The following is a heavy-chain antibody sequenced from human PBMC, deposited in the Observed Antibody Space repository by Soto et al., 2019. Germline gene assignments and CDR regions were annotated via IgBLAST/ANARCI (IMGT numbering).Heavy chain of an antibody. CDR2: ISGSGGST. CDR3: AKSPGVVVVVAYYFDY. D-gene: IGHD2-15*01. Sequence: SLRLSCAASGFTFSSYAMSWVRQAPGKGLEWVSAISGSGGSTYYADSVKGRFTISRDNSKNTLYLQMSSLRAEDTAVYYCAKSPGVVVVVAYYFDYWGQGTLVTVSS. J-gene: IGHJ4*02. CDR1: GFTFSSYA. V-gene: IGHV3-23*01.